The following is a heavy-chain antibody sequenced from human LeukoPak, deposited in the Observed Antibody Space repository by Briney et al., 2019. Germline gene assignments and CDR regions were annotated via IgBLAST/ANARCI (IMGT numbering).Heavy chain of an antibody. CDR1: GYTLTELS. Sequence: ASVKVSCKVSGYTLTELSMHWVRQAPGKGLEWMGGFDPEDGETIYAQKFQGRVTMTKDTSTDTAYMELSSLRSEDTAVYYCATLFTIVGFDPWGQGTLVTVSS. CDR2: FDPEDGET. J-gene: IGHJ5*02. D-gene: IGHD2-21*01. V-gene: IGHV1-24*01. CDR3: ATLFTIVGFDP.